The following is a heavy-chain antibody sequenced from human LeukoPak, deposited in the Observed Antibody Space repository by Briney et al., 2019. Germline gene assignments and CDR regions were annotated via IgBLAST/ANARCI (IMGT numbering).Heavy chain of an antibody. D-gene: IGHD3-3*01. CDR2: VYPGDSDV. V-gene: IGHV5-51*01. J-gene: IGHJ6*03. CDR1: GYSFPAYW. Sequence: GESLKISCKVSGYSFPAYWIGWVRQVPGKGLGWVGIVYPGDSDVIYSPSFQGQVTISADKSLSTAYLRWASLKASDTAVYYCARHGPGGPGVVRHFYMDVWGKGTTVTVSS. CDR3: ARHGPGGPGVVRHFYMDV.